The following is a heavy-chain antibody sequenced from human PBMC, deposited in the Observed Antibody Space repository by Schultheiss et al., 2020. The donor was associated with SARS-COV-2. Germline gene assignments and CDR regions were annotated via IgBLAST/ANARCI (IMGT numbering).Heavy chain of an antibody. J-gene: IGHJ6*02. CDR1: GGSISSGGYY. D-gene: IGHD5-18*01. CDR2: IYYSGST. Sequence: SETLSLTCTVSGGSISSGGYYWSWIRQHPGKGLEWIGYIYYSGSTYYNPSLKSRVAISLDTSKNQFSLKLSSVTAADTAVYYCARDWSARYGMDVWGQGTTVTVSS. CDR3: ARDWSARYGMDV. V-gene: IGHV4-31*03.